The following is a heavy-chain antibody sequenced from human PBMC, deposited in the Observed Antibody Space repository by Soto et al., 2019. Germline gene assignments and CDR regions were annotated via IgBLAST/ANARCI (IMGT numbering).Heavy chain of an antibody. J-gene: IGHJ4*02. V-gene: IGHV3-30-3*01. D-gene: IGHD6-13*01. CDR3: ARQILVAAGLNSPFDY. Sequence: QVQLVESGGGVVQPGGSLRLSCAASGFTFSRYAMHWVRKAPGKGLEWLEILSYDGVNNYYADYVKGRFTISRDKSKSTLYLLMSNLIPDDTAVYYCARQILVAAGLNSPFDYWGQGTLVSLSS. CDR2: LSYDGVNN. CDR1: GFTFSRYA.